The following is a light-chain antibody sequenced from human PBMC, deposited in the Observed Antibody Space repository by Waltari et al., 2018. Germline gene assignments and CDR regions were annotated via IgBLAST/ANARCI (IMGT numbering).Light chain of an antibody. Sequence: QSALTQPASVSGSPGQSITISCTGTSSDVGGSNYVSCYQQHPGKAPKLMISDASKRPSGVSNRFSGSKSGNTASLTISGLQAEDEADYYCSSYTSSSSVVFGGGTKLTVL. V-gene: IGLV2-14*01. CDR1: SSDVGGSNY. CDR3: SSYTSSSSVV. CDR2: DAS. J-gene: IGLJ2*01.